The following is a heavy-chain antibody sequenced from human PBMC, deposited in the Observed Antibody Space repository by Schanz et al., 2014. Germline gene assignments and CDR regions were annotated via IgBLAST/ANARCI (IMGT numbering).Heavy chain of an antibody. D-gene: IGHD6-19*01. J-gene: IGHJ2*01. CDR2: INPNSGDT. Sequence: QVQLVQSGAEVKKPGASVKVSCKASGYTTFTDYYIHWVRQAPGQGLEWMGWINPNSGDTNYAQKVQCWVTMTRDTSISTAYMEVSRLKSDDTALYYCARLSVAGRPHVNYWYFDLWGRGTLVTVSS. CDR1: GYTTFTDYY. V-gene: IGHV1-2*04. CDR3: ARLSVAGRPHVNYWYFDL.